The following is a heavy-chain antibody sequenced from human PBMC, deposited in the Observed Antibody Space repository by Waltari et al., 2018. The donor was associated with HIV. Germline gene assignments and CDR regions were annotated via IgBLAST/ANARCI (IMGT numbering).Heavy chain of an antibody. CDR2: ISWDGGST. CDR3: AKDQGTGGGMDV. V-gene: IGHV3-43D*03. Sequence: EVQLVESGGVVVQPGGSLRLSCAASGFTFDDYAMHWVRQAPGKGLEWVSRISWDGGSTYYADSVKGRFTISRDNSKNSLYLQMNSLRAEDTALYYCAKDQGTGGGMDVWGQGTTVTVSS. CDR1: GFTFDDYA. D-gene: IGHD1-1*01. J-gene: IGHJ6*02.